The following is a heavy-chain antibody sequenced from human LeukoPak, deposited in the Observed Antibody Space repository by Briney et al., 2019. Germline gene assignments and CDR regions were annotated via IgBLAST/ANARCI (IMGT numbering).Heavy chain of an antibody. CDR1: GGSISSGDYY. CDR3: ARVGGNGYYDY. V-gene: IGHV4-30-4*01. CDR2: IYYSGST. D-gene: IGHD3-22*01. J-gene: IGHJ4*02. Sequence: PSQTLSLTCTVSGGSISSGDYYWSWIRQPPGKGLEWIGYIYYSGSTYYNPSLKSRVTVSVDTSKNQFSLKLSSVTAADTAVYYCARVGGNGYYDYWGQGTLVTVSS.